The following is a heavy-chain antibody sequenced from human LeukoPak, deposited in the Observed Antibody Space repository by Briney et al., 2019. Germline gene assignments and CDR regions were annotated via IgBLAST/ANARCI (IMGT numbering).Heavy chain of an antibody. CDR3: ARDRGGSGYYSDAFDI. J-gene: IGHJ3*02. D-gene: IGHD3-22*01. CDR1: GGSFSGYY. Sequence: PSETLSLTCAVYGGSFSGYYWSWIRQPPGKGLEWIGEINHSGSTNYNPSLKSRVTISVDTSKNQFSLKLSSVTAADTAVYYCARDRGGSGYYSDAFDIWGQGTMVTVSS. V-gene: IGHV4-34*01. CDR2: INHSGST.